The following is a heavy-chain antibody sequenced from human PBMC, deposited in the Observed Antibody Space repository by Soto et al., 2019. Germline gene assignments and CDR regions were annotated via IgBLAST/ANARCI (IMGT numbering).Heavy chain of an antibody. D-gene: IGHD6-19*01. Sequence: SVTPSLTCRFSDGSISGSSYYWGWIRPPPGKGLEWIGSIYYSGSTYYNPSLKSRVTISVDTSKNQFSLKLSSVTAADTAVYYCARRWGSGWPLGAYYYYGMDVWGQGTTVTSP. CDR3: ARRWGSGWPLGAYYYYGMDV. V-gene: IGHV4-39*01. J-gene: IGHJ6*02. CDR1: DGSISGSSYY. CDR2: IYYSGST.